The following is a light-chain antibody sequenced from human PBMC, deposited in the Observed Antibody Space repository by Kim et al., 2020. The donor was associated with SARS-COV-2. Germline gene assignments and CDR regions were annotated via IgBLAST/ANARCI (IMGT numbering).Light chain of an antibody. CDR2: DVS. J-gene: IGLJ2*01. Sequence: QSALTQPASVSGSPGQSISISCTGSSSDVGVNNYVSWYQQHPGKAPILMIYDVSNRPSGVSNRFSGSKSGNTASLTISGLQAEDEADYYCSSYRSGTALFGGGTQLTVL. CDR1: SSDVGVNNY. CDR3: SSYRSGTAL. V-gene: IGLV2-14*03.